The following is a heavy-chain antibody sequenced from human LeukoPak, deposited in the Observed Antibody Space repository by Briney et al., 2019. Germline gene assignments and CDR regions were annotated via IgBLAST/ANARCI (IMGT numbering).Heavy chain of an antibody. CDR3: ARVGITIFGVVKDGMDV. CDR2: INHSGST. J-gene: IGHJ6*02. V-gene: IGHV4-34*01. CDR1: GGSFSGYY. D-gene: IGHD3-3*01. Sequence: SETLSLTCAVYGGSFSGYYWSWIRQPPGKGLEWIGEINHSGSTNYNPSLKSRVTISVDTSKNQFSLKLSSVTAADTAVYYCARVGITIFGVVKDGMDVWGQGTTVTVSS.